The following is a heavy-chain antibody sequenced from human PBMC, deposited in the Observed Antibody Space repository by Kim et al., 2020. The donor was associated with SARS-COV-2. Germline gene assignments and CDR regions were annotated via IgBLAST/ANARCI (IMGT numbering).Heavy chain of an antibody. D-gene: IGHD3-22*01. V-gene: IGHV3-48*04. CDR2: ISSSSTI. CDR3: ARDPGYYDSDQGPHYYYYGMDV. Sequence: GGSLRLSCAASGFTFSSYSMNWVRQAPGKGLEWVSYISSSSTIYYADSVKGRFTISRDNAKNSLYLQMNSLRAEDTAVYYCARDPGYYDSDQGPHYYYYGMDVWGQGTTVTVSS. CDR1: GFTFSSYS. J-gene: IGHJ6*02.